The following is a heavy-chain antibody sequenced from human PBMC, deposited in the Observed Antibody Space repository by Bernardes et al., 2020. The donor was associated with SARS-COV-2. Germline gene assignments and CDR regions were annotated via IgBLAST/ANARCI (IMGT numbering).Heavy chain of an antibody. Sequence: GGSLRLSCAASGFTFSSYGMHWVRQAPGKGLERVAVISYDGSNKYYADSVKGRFTISRDNSKNTLYLQMNSLRADDTAVYYCAKTISPHLPPWYGMDAWGQGTTVTVSS. CDR1: GFTFSSYG. CDR2: ISYDGSNK. J-gene: IGHJ6*02. V-gene: IGHV3-30*18. CDR3: AKTISPHLPPWYGMDA.